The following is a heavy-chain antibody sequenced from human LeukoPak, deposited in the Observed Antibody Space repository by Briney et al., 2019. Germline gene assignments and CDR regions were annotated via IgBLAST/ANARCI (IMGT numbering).Heavy chain of an antibody. CDR3: ARRSGYDILTGTGHYYYYMDV. J-gene: IGHJ6*03. V-gene: IGHV1-18*01. CDR1: GYTFTSYG. CDR2: ISAYNGNT. D-gene: IGHD3-9*01. Sequence: ASVKVSCKASGYTFTSYGISWVRRAPGQGLEWMGWISAYNGNTNYAQKLQGRVTMTTDTSTSTAYMELRSLRSDDTAVYYCARRSGYDILTGTGHYYYYMDVWGKGTTVTVSS.